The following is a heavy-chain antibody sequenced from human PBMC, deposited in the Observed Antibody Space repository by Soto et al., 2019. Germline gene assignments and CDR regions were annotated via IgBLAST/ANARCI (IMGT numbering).Heavy chain of an antibody. CDR1: GFTFSDYW. J-gene: IGHJ4*02. Sequence: EVQLAEAGGGLVQWGGSLRLSCAASGFTFSDYWMNWVRQAPGKGLEWVASIKYDGAEKSYVDSVKGRFTISRDNPKNSVYLQMASLRAEDTAGYYCARDGVAPGLYFDHWGQGTPVTVSS. V-gene: IGHV3-7*05. CDR3: ARDGVAPGLYFDH. D-gene: IGHD3-10*01. CDR2: IKYDGAEK.